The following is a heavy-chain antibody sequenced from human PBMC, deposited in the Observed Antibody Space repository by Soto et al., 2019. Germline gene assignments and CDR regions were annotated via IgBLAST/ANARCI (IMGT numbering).Heavy chain of an antibody. CDR2: ISGSGGST. CDR3: AKDLIGYYGSGSPYYYYGMDV. D-gene: IGHD3-10*01. CDR1: GFTFSSYA. J-gene: IGHJ6*02. V-gene: IGHV3-23*01. Sequence: GGSLRLSCAASGFTFSSYAMSWVRQAPGKGLEWVSAISGSGGSTYYADSVKGRFTISRDNSKNTLYLQMNSLRAEDTAVYYCAKDLIGYYGSGSPYYYYGMDVWGQGTSVTVAS.